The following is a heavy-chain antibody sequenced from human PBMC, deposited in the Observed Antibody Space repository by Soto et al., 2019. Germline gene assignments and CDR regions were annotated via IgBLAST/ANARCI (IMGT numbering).Heavy chain of an antibody. D-gene: IGHD6-19*01. V-gene: IGHV3-33*01. Sequence: QVQLVESGGGVVQPGRSLRLSCAACGFTFSSYGMHWVRQAPGKGLEWVAVIWYDGSNKYYADSVKGRFTISRDNSKNTLYLQMNSLRAEDTAVYYCARATGEWLARFDYWGQGTLVTVSS. J-gene: IGHJ4*02. CDR3: ARATGEWLARFDY. CDR2: IWYDGSNK. CDR1: GFTFSSYG.